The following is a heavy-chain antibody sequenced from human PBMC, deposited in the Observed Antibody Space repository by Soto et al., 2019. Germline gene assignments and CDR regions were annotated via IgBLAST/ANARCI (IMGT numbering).Heavy chain of an antibody. CDR1: GYTFTSYD. D-gene: IGHD2-21*01. CDR3: ARYSPSQHAFDI. V-gene: IGHV1-8*01. J-gene: IGHJ3*02. CDR2: MNPNSGNT. Sequence: GASVKVSCKASGYTFTSYDINWVRQATGQGLEWMGWMNPNSGNTGYAQKFQGRVTMTRNTSISTAYMELSSLRSEDTAVYYCARYSPSQHAFDIWGQGTMVTVSS.